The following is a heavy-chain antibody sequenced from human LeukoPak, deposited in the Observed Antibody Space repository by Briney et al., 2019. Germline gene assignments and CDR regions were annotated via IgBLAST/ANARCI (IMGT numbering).Heavy chain of an antibody. J-gene: IGHJ2*01. CDR2: IYYSGST. CDR3: ATPVDYGDYWYFDL. D-gene: IGHD4-17*01. V-gene: IGHV4-39*01. CDR1: GGSISSSSYY. Sequence: SETLSLTCTVSGGSISSSSYYWGWIRQPPGKGLEWIGSIYYSGSTYYNPPLKSRVTISVDTSKNQFSLKLSSVTAADTAVYYCATPVDYGDYWYFDLWGRGTLVTVSS.